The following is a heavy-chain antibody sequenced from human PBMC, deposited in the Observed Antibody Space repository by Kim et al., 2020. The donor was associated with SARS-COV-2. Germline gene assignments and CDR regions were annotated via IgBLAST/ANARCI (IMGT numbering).Heavy chain of an antibody. D-gene: IGHD6-13*01. CDR2: ISNTGST. J-gene: IGHJ4*02. Sequence: SETLSLTCTVSGDSMTDHHWSWIRQPPGKGLEWIGYISNTGSTNYNPSLKSRLIILVDTSKNQFSLKLNSVTAADTAVYYCAGDRIAAGEFDCWGQGTLVTVST. V-gene: IGHV4-59*11. CDR1: GDSMTDHH. CDR3: AGDRIAAGEFDC.